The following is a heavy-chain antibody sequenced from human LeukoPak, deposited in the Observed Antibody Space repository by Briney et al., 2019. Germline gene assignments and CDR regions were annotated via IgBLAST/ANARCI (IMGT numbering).Heavy chain of an antibody. Sequence: SQTLSLTCTVSGGSISSGGNYWSWIRQHPGRGLEWIGYIYYGGSIYYNPSLKSRVTISADTSKNQFSLKLSSVIAADTAVYYCARVDYYESRKMYYFDYWGQGILVTVSS. D-gene: IGHD3-22*01. CDR3: ARVDYYESRKMYYFDY. CDR1: GGSISSGGNY. V-gene: IGHV4-31*03. J-gene: IGHJ4*02. CDR2: IYYGGSI.